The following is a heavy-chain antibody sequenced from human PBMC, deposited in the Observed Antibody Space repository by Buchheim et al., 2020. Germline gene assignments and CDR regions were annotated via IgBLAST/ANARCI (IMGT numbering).Heavy chain of an antibody. CDR2: ISYDGSNK. CDR3: AKERRVLGHYYYYGMDV. CDR1: GFTFSSYG. V-gene: IGHV3-30*18. J-gene: IGHJ6*02. Sequence: QVQLVESGGGVVQPGRSLRLSCAASGFTFSSYGMHWVRQAPGKGLEWVAVISYDGSNKYYADSVKGRFTISRDNSKNTLYLQMNSLRAEDTAVYYCAKERRVLGHYYYYGMDVWGQGTT.